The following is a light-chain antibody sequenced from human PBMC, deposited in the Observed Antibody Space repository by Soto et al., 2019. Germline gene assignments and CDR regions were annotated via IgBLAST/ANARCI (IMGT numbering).Light chain of an antibody. J-gene: IGLJ1*01. Sequence: QSVLTQPPSASGTPGQTVTISCSGSSSNIGSKYVYWYQQLPGTAPKLLIYRNNQRPSGVPDRFSGSKSGTSASLAISGLRSKDEADYYCAAWDDSLSGLYVFGTGTKLTVL. V-gene: IGLV1-47*01. CDR2: RNN. CDR1: SSNIGSKY. CDR3: AAWDDSLSGLYV.